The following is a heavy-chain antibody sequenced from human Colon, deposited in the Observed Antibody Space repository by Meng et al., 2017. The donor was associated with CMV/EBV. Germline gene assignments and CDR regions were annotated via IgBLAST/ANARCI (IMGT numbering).Heavy chain of an antibody. J-gene: IGHJ4*02. CDR3: AREGLFGVDRRLDY. CDR1: GFTFSDYY. D-gene: IGHD3-3*01. V-gene: IGHV3-11*01. Sequence: GESLKISCEASGFTFSDYYMTWIRQAPGKGLEWVSYISSSGSTISYADSVKGRFTISRDNAKNSLYLEMNSLRAEDTAVYYCAREGLFGVDRRLDYWGQGTLVTVSS. CDR2: ISSSGSTI.